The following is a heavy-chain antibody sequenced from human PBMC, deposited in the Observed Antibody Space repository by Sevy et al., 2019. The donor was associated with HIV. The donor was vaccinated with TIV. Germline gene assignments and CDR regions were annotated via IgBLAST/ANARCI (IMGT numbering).Heavy chain of an antibody. V-gene: IGHV4-59*01. D-gene: IGHD5-18*01. CDR1: GGSISSYY. J-gene: IGHJ3*02. Sequence: SETLSLTCTVSGGSISSYYWSWIRQPPGKGLEWIGYIYYSGSTNYNPSLKSRVTISVDTSKNQFSLKLSSVPAADTAVYYCATSSTWIQLWLAAFDIWGQGTMVTVSS. CDR3: ATSSTWIQLWLAAFDI. CDR2: IYYSGST.